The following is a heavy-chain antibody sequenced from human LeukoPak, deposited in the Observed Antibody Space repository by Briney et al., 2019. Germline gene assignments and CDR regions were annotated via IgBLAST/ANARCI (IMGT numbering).Heavy chain of an antibody. V-gene: IGHV1-18*01. J-gene: IGHJ5*02. CDR2: ISAYNGNT. D-gene: IGHD3-3*01. Sequence: ASVKVSCNSSGYTFSLYGSSWVRQAPGQGLEWMGWISAYNGNTNYAQKLQGRVTMTTDTSTSTAYMELRSLRSDDTAVYYCARHDFWIRRDWFDLWGQGTLVTVSS. CDR1: GYTFSLYG. CDR3: ARHDFWIRRDWFDL.